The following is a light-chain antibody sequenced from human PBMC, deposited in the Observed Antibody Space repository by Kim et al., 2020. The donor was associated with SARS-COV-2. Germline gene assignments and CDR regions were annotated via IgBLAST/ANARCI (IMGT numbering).Light chain of an antibody. J-gene: IGLJ3*02. CDR3: QAWDSSTAV. V-gene: IGLV3-1*01. Sequence: SGSPGQTASITCSGDKLGDTYACWDQQKPSQSPVLVIYQDSKRPSGIPERFSGSISGNTATLTISGTQAMDEADYYCQAWDSSTAVFGGGTQLTVL. CDR2: QDS. CDR1: KLGDTY.